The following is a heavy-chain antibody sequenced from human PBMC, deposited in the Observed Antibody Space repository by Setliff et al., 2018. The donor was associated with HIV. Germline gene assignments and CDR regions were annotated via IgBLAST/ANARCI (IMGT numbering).Heavy chain of an antibody. CDR2: IYYSGST. CDR1: GGSISSYY. CDR3: ARDSGYYDSSGYYSYSHYFDY. Sequence: PSETLSLTCTVSGGSISSYYWSWIRQPPGKGLEWIGYIYYSGSTNYNPSLKSRVTISVDTSKNQFSLKLSSVTAADTAVYYCARDSGYYDSSGYYSYSHYFDYWGPETLLVTVSS. J-gene: IGHJ4*03. D-gene: IGHD3-22*01. V-gene: IGHV4-59*01.